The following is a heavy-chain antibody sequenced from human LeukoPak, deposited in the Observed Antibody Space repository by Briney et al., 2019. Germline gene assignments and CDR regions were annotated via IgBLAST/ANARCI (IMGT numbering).Heavy chain of an antibody. D-gene: IGHD3-3*01. Sequence: PGRSLSLSCPASGFTFSSYGMHWVRPAAGKGLEWVAFIRYDGSNKYYADSVKGRFTISRDNSKNTLYLQMNSLRAEDTAVYYCAKNGRPNLEWAVAFDYWGQGTLVTVSS. CDR3: AKNGRPNLEWAVAFDY. CDR2: IRYDGSNK. CDR1: GFTFSSYG. J-gene: IGHJ4*02. V-gene: IGHV3-30*02.